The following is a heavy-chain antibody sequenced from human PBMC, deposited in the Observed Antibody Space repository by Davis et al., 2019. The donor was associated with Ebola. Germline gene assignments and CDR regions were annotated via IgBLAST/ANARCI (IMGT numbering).Heavy chain of an antibody. CDR2: IHHIGST. V-gene: IGHV4-34*01. Sequence: PSETLSLTCAVYGASFSAYYWNWTRHSPGNGVGRIAEIHHIGSTNSNPSLKGRVTISIASSKNQFSLKLSSVTAADTSVYYCTRGAPLQLWRFSYYYNAVWGERTIVSVSS. CDR1: GASFSAYY. J-gene: IGHJ6*03. D-gene: IGHD5-18*01. CDR3: TRGAPLQLWRFSYYYNAV.